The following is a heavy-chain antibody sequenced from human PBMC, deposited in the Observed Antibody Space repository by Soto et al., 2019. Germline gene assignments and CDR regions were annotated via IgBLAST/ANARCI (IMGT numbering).Heavy chain of an antibody. CDR3: ARASGSYYYGMDV. D-gene: IGHD1-26*01. V-gene: IGHV4-4*02. CDR2: IYHSGST. J-gene: IGHJ6*02. Sequence: QVQLQESGPGLVKPSGTLSLTCAVSGGSISSSNWWSWVRQPPGKGLEWIGEIYHSGSTNYNPSLKRRDNISVDQSKNQCSLKRSSVTAADTAVYYCARASGSYYYGMDVWGQGITVTVSS. CDR1: GGSISSSNW.